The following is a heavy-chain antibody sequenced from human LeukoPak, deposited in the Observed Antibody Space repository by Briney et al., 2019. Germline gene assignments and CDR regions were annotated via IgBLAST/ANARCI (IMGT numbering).Heavy chain of an antibody. Sequence: SETLSLTCAVSRGSINNTNWWSWVRQPPGKGLEWIGEIYHSGSTNHNPSLKSRVTISVDKSKNQFSLKVSSVTAADTAVYYCARDQKRGMSWELLRAQTYDGFDVWGQGTMVTVSS. CDR1: RGSINNTNW. CDR3: ARDQKRGMSWELLRAQTYDGFDV. CDR2: IYHSGST. V-gene: IGHV4-4*02. D-gene: IGHD1-26*01. J-gene: IGHJ3*01.